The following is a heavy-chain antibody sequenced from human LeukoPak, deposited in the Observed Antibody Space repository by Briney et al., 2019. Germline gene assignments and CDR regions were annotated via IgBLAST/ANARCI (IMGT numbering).Heavy chain of an antibody. D-gene: IGHD2-15*01. CDR1: GGSISSGVYS. CDR3: ARERVWYCSGGSCYPRNWFDP. V-gene: IGHV4-30-2*01. CDR2: IYHSGST. Sequence: KPSETLSLTCVVSGGSISSGVYSWNWIRQPPGKGLEWIGYIYHSGSTYYNPSLKSRVTISIDTSKNQFSLKLSSVTAADTAVYYCARERVWYCSGGSCYPRNWFDPWGQGTLVTVSS. J-gene: IGHJ5*02.